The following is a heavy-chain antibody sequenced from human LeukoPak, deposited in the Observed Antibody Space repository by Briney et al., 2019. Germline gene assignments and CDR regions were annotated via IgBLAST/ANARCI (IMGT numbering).Heavy chain of an antibody. V-gene: IGHV5-51*01. CDR1: GYSFTSYW. Sequence: GESLKISCKGSGYSFTSYWIGWVRQMPWKGLEWMGIIYPDDSDTRYSPSFEGQVTISADKSISTAYLQWSSLKASDTAMYYCARRRGYSSGWATSGPYYFDYWGQGTLVTVSS. J-gene: IGHJ4*02. CDR2: IYPDDSDT. D-gene: IGHD6-19*01. CDR3: ARRRGYSSGWATSGPYYFDY.